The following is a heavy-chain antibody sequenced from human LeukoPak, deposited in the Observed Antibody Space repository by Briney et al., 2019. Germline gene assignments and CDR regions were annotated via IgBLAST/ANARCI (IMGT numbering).Heavy chain of an antibody. J-gene: IGHJ5*02. D-gene: IGHD3-9*01. Sequence: GASVKVSCKSSGYTFTGYFIHWVRQAPGQGLEWMGWINPNSGGTNYAQNFQGRVTMTRDTSISTTYMELTRLTSDDTAVYYCARSSWSHYDISPSPFDPWGQGTLVTVSS. CDR3: ARSSWSHYDISPSPFDP. CDR2: INPNSGGT. CDR1: GYTFTGYF. V-gene: IGHV1-2*02.